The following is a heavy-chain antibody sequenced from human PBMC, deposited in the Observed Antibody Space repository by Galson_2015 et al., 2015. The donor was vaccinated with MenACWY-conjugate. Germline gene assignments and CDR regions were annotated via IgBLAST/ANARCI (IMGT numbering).Heavy chain of an antibody. Sequence: SLRLSCAASGFTFSSYWMHWVRHAPGKGLVWVSLINSDGSSTSYADSVKGRFTISRDNAKNTLYLQMNSLRAEDTAVYYCAVYCSSTSCYGASGGYWGQGTLVTVSS. J-gene: IGHJ4*02. CDR3: AVYCSSTSCYGASGGY. CDR1: GFTFSSYW. D-gene: IGHD2-2*01. V-gene: IGHV3-74*01. CDR2: INSDGSST.